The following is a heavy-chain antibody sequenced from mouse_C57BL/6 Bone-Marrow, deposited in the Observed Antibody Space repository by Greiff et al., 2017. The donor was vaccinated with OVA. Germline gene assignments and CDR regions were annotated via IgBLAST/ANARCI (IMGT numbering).Heavy chain of an antibody. CDR1: GFTFSDYG. CDR3: ARKRRFDV. CDR2: ISSGSSTI. Sequence: VQLKESGGGLVKPGGSLKLSCAASGFTFSDYGMHWVRQAPEKGLEWVAYISSGSSTIYYADTVKGRFTISRDNAKNTLFLQMTSLRSEDTAMYYCARKRRFDVWGTGTTVTVSS. V-gene: IGHV5-17*01. J-gene: IGHJ1*03.